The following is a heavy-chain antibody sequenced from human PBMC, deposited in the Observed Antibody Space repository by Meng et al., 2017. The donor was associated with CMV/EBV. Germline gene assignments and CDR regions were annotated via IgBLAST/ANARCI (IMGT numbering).Heavy chain of an antibody. CDR3: ARGVKSGYSGYDLAVYYFDY. Sequence: GESLKISCAASGFTFSSDWMSWVRQAPGKGLEWVANIKQDGSEKYDVDSVKGRVIISSDNAKNSLYLQMNSLRAEDTAVYYWARGVKSGYSGYDLAVYYFDYWGQGTLVTVSS. D-gene: IGHD5-12*01. J-gene: IGHJ4*02. V-gene: IGHV3-7*01. CDR1: GFTFSSDW. CDR2: IKQDGSEK.